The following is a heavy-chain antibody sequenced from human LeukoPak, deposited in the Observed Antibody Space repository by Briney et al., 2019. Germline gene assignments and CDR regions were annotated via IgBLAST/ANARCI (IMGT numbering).Heavy chain of an antibody. V-gene: IGHV4-39*01. Sequence: SETLSLTCTVSGGSISSSSYYWGWIRQPPGKGLEWIGSIYYSGTTYYTPSLRSRVTVSVDTSNNQFSLKLSSVTAADTAVYYCARHYSGDLYYFDYWGQGTLVTVSS. CDR2: IYYSGTT. CDR1: GGSISSSSYY. J-gene: IGHJ4*02. CDR3: ARHYSGDLYYFDY. D-gene: IGHD4-17*01.